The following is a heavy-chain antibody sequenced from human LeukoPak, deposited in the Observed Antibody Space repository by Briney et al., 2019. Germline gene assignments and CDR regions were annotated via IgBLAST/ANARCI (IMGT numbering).Heavy chain of an antibody. Sequence: GGSLRLSCAASGFTFSSHAMSWVRQAPGKGLEWVSGISGTGGSTHYADSVKGRFTISRDNSKNTLYLQINSLRAEDTAVYYCARHVWGGYFKEQYYFDYWGQGTLVTVSS. D-gene: IGHD3-3*01. CDR2: ISGTGGST. CDR3: ARHVWGGYFKEQYYFDY. CDR1: GFTFSSHA. V-gene: IGHV3-23*01. J-gene: IGHJ4*02.